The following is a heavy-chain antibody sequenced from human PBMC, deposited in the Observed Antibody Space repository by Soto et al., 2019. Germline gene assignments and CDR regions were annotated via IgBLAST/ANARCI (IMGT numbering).Heavy chain of an antibody. D-gene: IGHD3-22*01. Sequence: GGSLRLSCAASGFTFSSYSMNWVRQAPGKGLEWVSYISSSGSTIYYADSVKGRFTISRDNAKNSLYLQMNSLRDEDTAVYYCARGNPITMIVVVAPDLDYWGQGTLVTVSS. CDR1: GFTFSSYS. CDR3: ARGNPITMIVVVAPDLDY. CDR2: ISSSGSTI. J-gene: IGHJ4*02. V-gene: IGHV3-48*02.